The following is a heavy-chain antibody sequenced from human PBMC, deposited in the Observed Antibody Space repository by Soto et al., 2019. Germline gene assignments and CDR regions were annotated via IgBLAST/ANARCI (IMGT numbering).Heavy chain of an antibody. CDR2: ISAYNGNT. Sequence: GASVKVSCKASGYTFTSYGISWVRQAPGQGLEWMGWISAYNGNTNYAQKLQGRVTMTTDTSTSTAYMELRSLRSDDMAVYYCARLYYDFWSGYHDAFDIWGQGTMVTVS. CDR1: GYTFTSYG. D-gene: IGHD3-3*01. CDR3: ARLYYDFWSGYHDAFDI. V-gene: IGHV1-18*03. J-gene: IGHJ3*02.